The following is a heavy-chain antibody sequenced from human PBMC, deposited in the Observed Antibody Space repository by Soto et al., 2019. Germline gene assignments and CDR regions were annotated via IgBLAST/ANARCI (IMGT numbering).Heavy chain of an antibody. Sequence: GGSLRLSCAASGFGFTFSTSAMSWVRQAPGKGLEWVSTFRESGGTTHYANSVKGRFTISRDTSKNMLYLQMNSLRAEDTAIYYCAKDFHWAIISPTHDYRGHGTLVTVSS. CDR2: FRESGGTT. CDR1: GFGFTFSTSA. J-gene: IGHJ4*01. D-gene: IGHD2-2*01. V-gene: IGHV3-23*01. CDR3: AKDFHWAIISPTHDY.